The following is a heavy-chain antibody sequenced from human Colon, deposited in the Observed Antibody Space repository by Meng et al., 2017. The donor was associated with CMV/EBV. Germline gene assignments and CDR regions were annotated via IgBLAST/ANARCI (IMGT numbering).Heavy chain of an antibody. CDR2: ISSAGTKT. V-gene: IGHV3-30*04. J-gene: IGHJ3*02. CDR3: ARGGGLDTLAAFDI. D-gene: IGHD1-1*01. Sequence: GESLKISCAASGIILGDYVMHWVRQAPGKGLEWVAFISSAGTKTNYADAVKGRFTISRDNSRNIMYLQMNSLRPDDTAVYYCARGGGLDTLAAFDIWGQGTMVTVSS. CDR1: GIILGDYV.